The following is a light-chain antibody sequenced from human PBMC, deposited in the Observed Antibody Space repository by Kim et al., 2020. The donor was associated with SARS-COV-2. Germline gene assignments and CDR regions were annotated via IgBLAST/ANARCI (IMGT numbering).Light chain of an antibody. CDR2: GAS. Sequence: VSPGERAPPSCRASQSVTISLAWYQQKPGQPPRLLIYGASTRAAGIPARFSGSGSGTDFTLTITGVQSEDLAFYYCQQYTNWPLYSFGQGTKLEIK. CDR1: QSVTIS. CDR3: QQYTNWPLYS. V-gene: IGKV3-15*01. J-gene: IGKJ2*03.